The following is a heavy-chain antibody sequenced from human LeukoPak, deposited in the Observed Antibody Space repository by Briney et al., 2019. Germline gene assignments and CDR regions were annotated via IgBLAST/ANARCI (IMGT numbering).Heavy chain of an antibody. J-gene: IGHJ5*02. CDR1: GYTFTSYY. Sequence: GASVKVSCKASGYTFTSYYIHWVRQAPGQGLEWMGMINPSGGSTTYAQKFQGRVTMTRDTSTSTVYMELSSLRSEDTAVYYCARDSSSGYYVWFDPWGQGTLVTVSS. V-gene: IGHV1-46*01. CDR2: INPSGGST. CDR3: ARDSSSGYYVWFDP. D-gene: IGHD3-22*01.